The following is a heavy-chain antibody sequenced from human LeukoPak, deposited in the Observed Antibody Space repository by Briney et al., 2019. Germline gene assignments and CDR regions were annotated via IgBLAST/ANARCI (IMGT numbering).Heavy chain of an antibody. CDR3: ARDMTSSSSGYFDY. Sequence: PGGSLRLSCAASGFTFSSYSMNWVRQAPAKGLEWVSSISSSSSYIYYADSVKGRFTFSRDNAKNSLYLQMNSLRAEDTAVYYCARDMTSSSSGYFDYWGQGTLVTVSS. D-gene: IGHD6-6*01. CDR2: ISSSSSYI. J-gene: IGHJ4*02. CDR1: GFTFSSYS. V-gene: IGHV3-21*01.